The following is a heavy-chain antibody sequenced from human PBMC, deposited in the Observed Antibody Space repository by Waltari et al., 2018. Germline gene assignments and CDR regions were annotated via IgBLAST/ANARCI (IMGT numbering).Heavy chain of an antibody. V-gene: IGHV4-31*03. Sequence: QVQLQESGPGLVKSSQPLSLTCSFSGGSLSSEGFYWSWTRQPPGKGLEWTGYIANSGTYYNPSLKSRVTISRDTSKNQIFLKLSSVTAADTAVYYCARSGYRYGWGYYYGMDVWGQGTTVTVSS. D-gene: IGHD5-18*01. J-gene: IGHJ6*02. CDR1: GGSLSSEGFY. CDR3: ARSGYRYGWGYYYGMDV. CDR2: IANSGT.